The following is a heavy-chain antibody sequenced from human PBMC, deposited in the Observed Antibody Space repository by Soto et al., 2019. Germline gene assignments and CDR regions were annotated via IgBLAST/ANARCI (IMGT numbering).Heavy chain of an antibody. Sequence: EAQLVESGGGLVQPGGSLRLSCATSGFTFDDYAMHWVRQAPGKGLEWVSGISWNSANMGYADSVKARFTISRDNAKNSLSLQMNSLRGEDTALYYCAKDISGRGSFYYYYGMDVWGQGTTVTVSS. J-gene: IGHJ6*02. D-gene: IGHD1-26*01. CDR3: AKDISGRGSFYYYYGMDV. CDR1: GFTFDDYA. CDR2: ISWNSANM. V-gene: IGHV3-9*01.